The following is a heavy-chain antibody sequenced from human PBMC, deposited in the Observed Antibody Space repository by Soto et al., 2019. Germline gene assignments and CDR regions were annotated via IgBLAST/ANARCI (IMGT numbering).Heavy chain of an antibody. Sequence: NPSETLSLTCAVYGGSFSGYYWSWIRQPPGKGLEWIGEINHSGSTNYNPSLKSRVTISVDTSKNQFSLKLSSVTAADTAVYYCARAPLAKWGPYYYYGMDVWGQGTTVTVSS. V-gene: IGHV4-34*01. D-gene: IGHD7-27*01. CDR3: ARAPLAKWGPYYYYGMDV. CDR2: INHSGST. J-gene: IGHJ6*02. CDR1: GGSFSGYY.